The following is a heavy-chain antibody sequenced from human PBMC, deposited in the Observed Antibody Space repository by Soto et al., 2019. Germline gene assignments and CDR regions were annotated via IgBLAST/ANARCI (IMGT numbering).Heavy chain of an antibody. CDR2: ISISSSTK. D-gene: IGHD3-10*01. CDR1: GFNFSSYI. CDR3: ARGGGFFDY. Sequence: EVQLVESGGGLVQPGGSLRLSCAASGFNFSSYIINWVRQAPGKGLEWVSYISISSSTKYYANSVKGRFTISRDNAKNSLYLQMNTLRDEDTAVYYCARGGGFFDYWGQGTLVTVSS. V-gene: IGHV3-48*02. J-gene: IGHJ4*02.